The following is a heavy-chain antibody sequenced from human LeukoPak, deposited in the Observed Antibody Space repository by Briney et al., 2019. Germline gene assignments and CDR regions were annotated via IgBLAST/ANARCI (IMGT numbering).Heavy chain of an antibody. D-gene: IGHD3-10*01. CDR3: AKDYYGSGSSDYYYYGMDV. CDR2: ISGSGGST. V-gene: IGHV3-23*01. J-gene: IGHJ6*02. Sequence: PGGSLRLSCAASGFTFSSYAMSWVRQAPGKGLEWVSAISGSGGSTYYADSVKRRFTISRDNSKTTLYLQMNSLRAEDTAVYYCAKDYYGSGSSDYYYYGMDVWGQGTTVTVSS. CDR1: GFTFSSYA.